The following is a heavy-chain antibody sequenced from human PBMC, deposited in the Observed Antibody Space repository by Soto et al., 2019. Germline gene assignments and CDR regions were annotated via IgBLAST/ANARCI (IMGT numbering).Heavy chain of an antibody. CDR1: GFTFSSYG. V-gene: IGHV3-33*01. Sequence: QVQLVESGGGVVQPGRSLRLSCAASGFTFSSYGMHWVRQAPGKGLEWVAVIWYDGSNKYYADSVKGRFTISRDNSKNTLYLQMNSLRAEDTAVYYCVLGNAEFDYWGQGTLVTVSS. J-gene: IGHJ4*02. D-gene: IGHD1-26*01. CDR3: VLGNAEFDY. CDR2: IWYDGSNK.